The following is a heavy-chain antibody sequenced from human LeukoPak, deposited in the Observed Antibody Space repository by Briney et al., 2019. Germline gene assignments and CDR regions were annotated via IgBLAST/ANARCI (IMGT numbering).Heavy chain of an antibody. CDR3: AREVVAAAGERDDY. J-gene: IGHJ4*02. D-gene: IGHD6-13*01. Sequence: PSETLSLTCTVSGGSISSSSYYWGWIRQPPGKGLEWIGSIYYSGSTYYNPSLKSRVTISVDTSKNQFSLKLSSVTAADTAVYYCAREVVAAAGERDDYWGQGTLVTVSS. CDR1: GGSISSSSYY. V-gene: IGHV4-39*07. CDR2: IYYSGST.